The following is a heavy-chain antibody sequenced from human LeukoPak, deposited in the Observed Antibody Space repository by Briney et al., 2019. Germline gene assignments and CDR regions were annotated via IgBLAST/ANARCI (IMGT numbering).Heavy chain of an antibody. CDR3: ARVRYYYDKKHDAFDI. CDR1: GGSISISNW. D-gene: IGHD3-22*01. J-gene: IGHJ3*02. CDR2: IYHSGST. Sequence: SGTLSLTCAVSGGSISISNWWSWVRQPPGKGLEWIGEIYHSGSTNYNPSLKSRVTISVDTSKNQFSLKLSSVTAADTAVYYCARVRYYYDKKHDAFDIWGQGTMVTVSS. V-gene: IGHV4-4*02.